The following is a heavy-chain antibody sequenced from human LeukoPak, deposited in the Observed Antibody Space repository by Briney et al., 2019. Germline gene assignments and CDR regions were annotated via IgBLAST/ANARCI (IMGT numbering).Heavy chain of an antibody. D-gene: IGHD3-3*01. CDR3: ARDLEEEFGVVIIG. CDR2: ISGSGGST. Sequence: GGSLRLSCAASGFTFSSYAMSWVRQALGKGLEWVSAISGSGGSTYYADSVKGRFTLSRDNSKNSLYLQVNSLRAEDTAVYYCARDLEEEFGVVIIGWGQGTLVTVSS. CDR1: GFTFSSYA. J-gene: IGHJ4*02. V-gene: IGHV3-23*01.